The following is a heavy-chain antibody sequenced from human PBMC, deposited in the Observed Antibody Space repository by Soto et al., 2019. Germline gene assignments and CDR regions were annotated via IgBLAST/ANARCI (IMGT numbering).Heavy chain of an antibody. Sequence: GGSLRLSCAASGFTFSDHYMDWVRQAPGKGLEWVGRTRNKAASYTTEYAASVKGRSTISRDDSKNSLYLQMSSLKTEDTAVYYCARSTTSRTPDAFDIWGQGTMVTVSS. V-gene: IGHV3-72*01. J-gene: IGHJ3*02. CDR2: TRNKAASYTT. CDR1: GFTFSDHY. CDR3: ARSTTSRTPDAFDI. D-gene: IGHD4-17*01.